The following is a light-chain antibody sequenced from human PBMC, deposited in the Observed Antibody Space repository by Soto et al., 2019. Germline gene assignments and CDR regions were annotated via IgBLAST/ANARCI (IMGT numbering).Light chain of an antibody. Sequence: EIVVTQSPGTLSLSPGERATLSCRASQSVSSSYLAWYQQKPGQAPRLLIYGASSRATGIPDRFSGSGSGTDFTLTISRLEPEDFAVYYCQQYGSSPRFTFGPGTKVDSK. V-gene: IGKV3-20*01. CDR1: QSVSSSY. CDR3: QQYGSSPRFT. CDR2: GAS. J-gene: IGKJ3*01.